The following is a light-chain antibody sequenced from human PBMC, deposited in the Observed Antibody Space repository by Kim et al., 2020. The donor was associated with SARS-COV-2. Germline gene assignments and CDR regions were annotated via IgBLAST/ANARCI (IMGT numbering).Light chain of an antibody. Sequence: EIVLTQSPATLSLSPGERATLSCRASQSVGSYLAWYQQKPGQAPRLLIYDASNRATGIPARFSGGGSGTDFTLTISSLEPEDFAVYYCQQRSDWPPTFGGGTKVDIK. CDR3: QQRSDWPPT. CDR1: QSVGSY. CDR2: DAS. J-gene: IGKJ4*01. V-gene: IGKV3-11*01.